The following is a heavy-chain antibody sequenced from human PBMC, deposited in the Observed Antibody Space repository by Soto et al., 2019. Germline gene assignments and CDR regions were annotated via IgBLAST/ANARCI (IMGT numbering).Heavy chain of an antibody. D-gene: IGHD3-9*01. CDR2: ISGTSAVT. J-gene: IGHJ4*01. CDR3: TRDPRLVDY. V-gene: IGHV3-11*05. Sequence: QVHLVESGGGLVEPGGSLRLSCSASGFTFSDHYMTWIRQAPGKGLEWISYISGTSAVTNYADSVKGRFTISRDNAKNSLYLQMNGLWVEDTAVYYCTRDPRLVDYWSQGTRVTVSS. CDR1: GFTFSDHY.